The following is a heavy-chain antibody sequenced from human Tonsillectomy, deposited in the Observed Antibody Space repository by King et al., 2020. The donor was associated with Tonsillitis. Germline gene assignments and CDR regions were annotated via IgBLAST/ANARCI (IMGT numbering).Heavy chain of an antibody. CDR2: IFYSGST. V-gene: IGHV4-39*01. J-gene: IGHJ4*02. D-gene: IGHD4-11*01. CDR1: GGSISSNTYY. CDR3: ARLLRLQYPGY. Sequence: QLQESGPGLMKPSETLSLTCTVSGGSISSNTYYWGWIRQPPGKGLEWIGSIFYSGSTYYSPSLKSRVTISVDTSKNQFSLKLSSVTAADTAVYYCARLLRLQYPGYWGQGTLVTVSS.